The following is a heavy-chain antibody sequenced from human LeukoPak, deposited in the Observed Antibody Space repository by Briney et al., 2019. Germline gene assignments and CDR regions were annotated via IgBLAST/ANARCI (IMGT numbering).Heavy chain of an antibody. CDR3: AELGITMIGGV. D-gene: IGHD3-10*02. V-gene: IGHV3-23*01. J-gene: IGHJ6*04. CDR1: GFTFSSYT. CDR2: ISGSGGST. Sequence: GGSLRLSCVASGFTFSSYTMSWVRQAPGKGLEWVSVISGSGGSTYYADSVKGRFTISRDNAKNSLYLQMNSLRAEDTAVYYCAELGITMIGGVWGKGTTVTISS.